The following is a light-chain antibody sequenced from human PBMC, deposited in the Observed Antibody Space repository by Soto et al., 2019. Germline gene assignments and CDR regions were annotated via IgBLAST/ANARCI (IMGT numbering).Light chain of an antibody. V-gene: IGKV3-15*01. CDR2: GAS. J-gene: IGKJ1*01. CDR1: QSVSSN. CDR3: QQYNNWPRT. Sequence: EIVMKQSPATLSVSPGERATLSCRASQSVSSNLAWYPQKPGQAPRLLIYGASTRATGIRDRFSGSGSGTEFTLTISSLQSEDFAVYYCQQYNNWPRTFGQGTKVEIK.